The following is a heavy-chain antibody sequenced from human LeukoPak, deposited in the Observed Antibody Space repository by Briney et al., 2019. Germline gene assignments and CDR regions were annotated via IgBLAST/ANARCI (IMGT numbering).Heavy chain of an antibody. J-gene: IGHJ4*02. D-gene: IGHD6-13*01. V-gene: IGHV3-23*01. Sequence: GGSLRLSCAASGFTFSSYAMSWVRQAPGKGLEWVSAISGSGDSTYYGDSVKGRFTISRDNSKNTLYLQMNSLRAEDTAVYYCAKTRSLDSSSWSHGDYWGQGTLVTVSS. CDR3: AKTRSLDSSSWSHGDY. CDR1: GFTFSSYA. CDR2: ISGSGDST.